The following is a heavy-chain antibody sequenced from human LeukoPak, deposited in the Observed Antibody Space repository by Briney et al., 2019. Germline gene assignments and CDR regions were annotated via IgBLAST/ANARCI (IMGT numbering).Heavy chain of an antibody. D-gene: IGHD3-10*01. J-gene: IGHJ6*03. CDR1: GGSISSGTYY. V-gene: IGHV4-39*01. CDR2: IYYSGST. CDR3: ARGRGVRSRYYYYYMDV. Sequence: SETLSLTCTVSGGSISSGTYYWGWIRQPPGKGLEWIGSIYYSGSTYYNPSLKSRVTICVDTSKNQFSLKLSSVTAADTAVYYCARGRGVRSRYYYYYMDVWGKGTTVTISS.